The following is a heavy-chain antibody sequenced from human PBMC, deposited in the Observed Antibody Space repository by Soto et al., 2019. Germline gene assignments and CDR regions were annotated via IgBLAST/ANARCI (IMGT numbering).Heavy chain of an antibody. CDR3: ARDPCIAARPCYFDY. CDR2: ISYDGSNK. Sequence: QVQLVESGGGVVQPGRSLRLSCAASGFTFSSYAMHWVRQAPGKGLEWVAVISYDGSNKYYADSVKGRFTISRDNSNNTLYLQMNGLRAEDTALYYCARDPCIAARPCYFDYWGQGTLFTVSS. J-gene: IGHJ4*02. V-gene: IGHV3-30-3*01. CDR1: GFTFSSYA. D-gene: IGHD6-6*01.